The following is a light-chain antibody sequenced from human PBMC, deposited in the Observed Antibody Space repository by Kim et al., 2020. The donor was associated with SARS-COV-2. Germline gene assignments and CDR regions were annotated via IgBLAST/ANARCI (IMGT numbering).Light chain of an antibody. CDR1: SSDVGGYNY. CDR2: DVS. CDR3: SSYTSSSTVV. J-gene: IGLJ2*01. Sequence: GQSITNSCTGTSSDVGGYNYVSWYQQHPGKAPKLMIYDVSKRPSGVSNRFSGSKSGNTASLTISGLQAEDEADYYCSSYTSSSTVVFGGGTQLTVL. V-gene: IGLV2-14*04.